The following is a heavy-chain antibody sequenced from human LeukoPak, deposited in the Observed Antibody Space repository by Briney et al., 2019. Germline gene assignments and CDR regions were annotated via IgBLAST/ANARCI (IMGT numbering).Heavy chain of an antibody. Sequence: SETLSLTCTVSGGSISSSSYYWGWIRQPSGKGLEWIGSIYYSGSTYYNPSLKSRVTISVDTSKNQFSLKLSSVTAADTAVYYCARVGRRSDAFDIWGQGTMVTVSS. CDR1: GGSISSSSYY. V-gene: IGHV4-39*07. D-gene: IGHD3-16*01. J-gene: IGHJ3*02. CDR2: IYYSGST. CDR3: ARVGRRSDAFDI.